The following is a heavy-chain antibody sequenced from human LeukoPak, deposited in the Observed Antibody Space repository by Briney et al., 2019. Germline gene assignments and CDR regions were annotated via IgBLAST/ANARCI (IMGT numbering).Heavy chain of an antibody. CDR3: AREKAGGYDSRRPFDI. Sequence: SETLSLTCTVSGGSIIRGDYYWSWIRQPPGKGLEWIGYIYYSGSTYYNPSLKSRVTISVDTSKNQFSLKLSSVTAADTAVYYCAREKAGGYDSRRPFDIWGQGTMVTVSS. D-gene: IGHD3-22*01. V-gene: IGHV4-30-4*01. CDR2: IYYSGST. CDR1: GGSIIRGDYY. J-gene: IGHJ3*02.